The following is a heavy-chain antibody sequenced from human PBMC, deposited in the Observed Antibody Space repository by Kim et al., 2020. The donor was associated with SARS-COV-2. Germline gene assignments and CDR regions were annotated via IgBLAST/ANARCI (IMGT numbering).Heavy chain of an antibody. CDR3: ARERHRLQDNAFDI. J-gene: IGHJ3*02. CDR1: GGSISSGGYY. CDR2: IYYSGST. D-gene: IGHD5-12*01. V-gene: IGHV4-31*03. Sequence: SETLSLTCTVSGGSISSGGYYWSWIRQHPGKGLEWIGYIYYSGSTYYNPSLKSRVTISVDTSKNQFSLKLSSVTAADTAVYYCARERHRLQDNAFDIWGQGTMVTVSS.